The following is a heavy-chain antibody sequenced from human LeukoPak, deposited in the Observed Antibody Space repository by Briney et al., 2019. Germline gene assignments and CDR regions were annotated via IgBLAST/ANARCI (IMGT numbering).Heavy chain of an antibody. CDR2: INWNGGST. Sequence: PGGSLRLSCAASGFTFDYYGMSWVRQAPGKGLEWCSGINWNGGSTGYEDSVKGRFTISRDNAKNSLYLQMNSLRAEDTALYYCAREVHYYYYMDVWGKGTTVTVSS. V-gene: IGHV3-20*04. CDR1: GFTFDYYG. CDR3: AREVHYYYYMDV. J-gene: IGHJ6*03.